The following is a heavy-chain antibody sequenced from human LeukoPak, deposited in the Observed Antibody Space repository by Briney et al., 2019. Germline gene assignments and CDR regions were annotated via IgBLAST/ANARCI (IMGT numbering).Heavy chain of an antibody. V-gene: IGHV7-4-1*02. D-gene: IGHD2-21*02. CDR3: ARSLAYCGGDCFRATPNDAFDI. Sequence: ASVKVSCKASGYTFTSYAMNWVRQAPGQGLEWMGWINTNTGNPTYAQGFTGRFVFSLDTSVSTAYLQISSLKAEDTAVYYCARSLAYCGGDCFRATPNDAFDIWGQGTMVTVSS. J-gene: IGHJ3*02. CDR1: GYTFTSYA. CDR2: INTNTGNP.